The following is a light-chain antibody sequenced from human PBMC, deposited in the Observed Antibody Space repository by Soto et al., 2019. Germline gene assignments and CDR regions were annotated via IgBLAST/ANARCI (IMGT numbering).Light chain of an antibody. CDR1: QSVSRNY. Sequence: EGGWRQSPGTLSLSPGGRATLSCRASQSVSRNYVAWYQQKPGQAPRLLIYDASNRATGIPARFSGSGSGTDFTLTISSLQPEDFAVYYCHQRQSWPRTFGQGTKVDIK. V-gene: IGKV3-11*01. CDR2: DAS. J-gene: IGKJ1*01. CDR3: HQRQSWPRT.